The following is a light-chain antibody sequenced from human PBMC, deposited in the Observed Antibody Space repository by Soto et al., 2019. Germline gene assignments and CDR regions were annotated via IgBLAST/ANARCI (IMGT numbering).Light chain of an antibody. CDR1: QGISSY. CDR3: QQYYSYAPT. J-gene: IGKJ1*01. Sequence: AIRMTQSPSSLSASTGDRVTITCRASQGISSYLAWYQQKPGKAPKLLIYAASTLQSGVPSRFSGSGSGTDFTLTISCLQSEDFATDYCQQYYSYAPTFGQGTKVEIK. V-gene: IGKV1-8*01. CDR2: AAS.